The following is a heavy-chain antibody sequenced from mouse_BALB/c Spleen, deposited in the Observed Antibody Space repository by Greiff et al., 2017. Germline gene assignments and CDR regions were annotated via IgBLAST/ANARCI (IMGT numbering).Heavy chain of an antibody. CDR3: AREKGGFAY. CDR2: ISDGGSYT. J-gene: IGHJ3*01. CDR1: GFTFSDYY. V-gene: IGHV5-4*02. Sequence: EVQRVESGGGLVKPGGSLKLSCAASGFTFSDYYMYWVRQTPEKRLEWVATISDGGSYTYYPDSVKGRFTISRDNAKNNLYLQMSSLKSEDTAMYYCAREKGGFAYWGQGTLVTVSA.